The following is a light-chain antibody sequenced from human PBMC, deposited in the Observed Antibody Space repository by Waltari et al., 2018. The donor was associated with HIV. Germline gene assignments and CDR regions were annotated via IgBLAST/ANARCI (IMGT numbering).Light chain of an antibody. Sequence: QSVLTQPPSASGTPGQRVTISCSGSSSNIGRNYVYCYQQLPGTAPKLLIYTKNQRPSGVPDRFSGSKSGTSASLAISGLRSEDEADYYCAAWDASLSVVFGGGTKLTVL. CDR1: SSNIGRNY. V-gene: IGLV1-47*01. CDR2: TKN. J-gene: IGLJ2*01. CDR3: AAWDASLSVV.